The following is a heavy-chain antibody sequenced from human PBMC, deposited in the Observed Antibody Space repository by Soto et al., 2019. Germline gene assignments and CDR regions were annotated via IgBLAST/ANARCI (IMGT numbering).Heavy chain of an antibody. CDR3: AIPRTTDSSGYYYGFDY. Sequence: SVKVSCKASGGTFSSYAISWVRQAPGQGLEWMGGIIPIFGTANYAQKFQGRVTITADESTSTAYMELSSLRSEDTAVYYCAIPRTTDSSGYYYGFDYWGQGTLVTVSS. CDR1: GGTFSSYA. J-gene: IGHJ4*02. V-gene: IGHV1-69*13. D-gene: IGHD3-22*01. CDR2: IIPIFGTA.